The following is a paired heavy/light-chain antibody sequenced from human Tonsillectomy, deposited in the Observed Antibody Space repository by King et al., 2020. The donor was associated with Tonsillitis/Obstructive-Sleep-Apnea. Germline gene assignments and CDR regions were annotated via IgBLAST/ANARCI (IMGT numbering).Light chain of an antibody. Sequence: QSALTQPASVSGSPGQSITISCTGTSSDIGSYRVVSWYQQLPGKAPKLLISDVNERPSGVSNRFSGSKSGNTASLTISGLQAEDEADYYCCSYAGSSTYVFGTGTKVTVL. CDR3: CSYAGSSTYV. CDR1: SSDIGSYRV. V-gene: IGLV2-23*02. J-gene: IGLJ1*01. CDR2: DVN.
Heavy chain of an antibody. CDR1: GGSISTSTYY. V-gene: IGHV4-39*01. CDR3: VGYGDADAFDV. D-gene: IGHD4-17*01. Sequence: QLQLQESGPGLVKPSETLSLTCTVSGGSISTSTYYWGWIRQPPGKGLEWIGTIFYTGTTHYNPSLKSRVTRSVDTSKNQFSLNLTSVTAADTGVYYCVGYGDADAFDVWGQGTLITVSS. J-gene: IGHJ3*01. CDR2: IFYTGTT.